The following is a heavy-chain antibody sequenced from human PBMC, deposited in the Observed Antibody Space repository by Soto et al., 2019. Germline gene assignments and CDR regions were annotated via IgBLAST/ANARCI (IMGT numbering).Heavy chain of an antibody. V-gene: IGHV4-34*01. Sequence: SETLSLTCSVYGWSFSGYYWSWIRQPPGKGLEWIGEINHSGSTNYNPSLKSRVTISVDTSKNQFSLKLSSVTAADTAVYYCARGDRYYDILTGYYKDGMDVWGQGTTVTVSS. CDR3: ARGDRYYDILTGYYKDGMDV. CDR1: GWSFSGYY. J-gene: IGHJ6*02. D-gene: IGHD3-9*01. CDR2: INHSGST.